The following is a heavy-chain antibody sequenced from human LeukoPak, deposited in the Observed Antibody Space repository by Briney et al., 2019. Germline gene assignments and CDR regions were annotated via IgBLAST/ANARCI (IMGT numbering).Heavy chain of an antibody. CDR2: ISGSGGST. CDR3: AKAGGIVVVVAATFDY. V-gene: IGHV3-23*01. J-gene: IGHJ4*02. D-gene: IGHD2-15*01. CDR1: GFTFSSYA. Sequence: GGSLRRSCAASGFTFSSYAMSWVRRAPGKGLEGVSAISGSGGSTYYADSVKGRFTISRDNSKNTLYLQMNSLRAEDTAVYYCAKAGGIVVVVAATFDYWGQGTLVTVSS.